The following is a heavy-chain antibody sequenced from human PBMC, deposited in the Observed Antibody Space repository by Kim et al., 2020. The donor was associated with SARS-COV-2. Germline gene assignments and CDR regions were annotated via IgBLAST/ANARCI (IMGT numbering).Heavy chain of an antibody. J-gene: IGHJ3*02. Sequence: SVQGRFTISRDNAKNAQYMQMNSLRAEDTAVYYCARGRRAARGVYDAFDIWGQGTMVTVSS. D-gene: IGHD6-6*01. V-gene: IGHV3-11*06. CDR3: ARGRRAARGVYDAFDI.